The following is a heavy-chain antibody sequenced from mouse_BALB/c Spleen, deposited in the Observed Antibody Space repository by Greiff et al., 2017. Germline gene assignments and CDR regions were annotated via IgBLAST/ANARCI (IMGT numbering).Heavy chain of an antibody. CDR3: AREGITTHYYAMDY. CDR1: GFTFSDYY. D-gene: IGHD2-4*01. V-gene: IGHV5-4*02. CDR2: ISDGGSYT. J-gene: IGHJ4*01. Sequence: EVKVVESGGGLVKPGGSLKLSCAASGFTFSDYYMYWVRQTPEKRLEWVATISDGGSYTYYPDSVKGRFTISRDNAKNNLYLQMSSLKSEDTAMYYCAREGITTHYYAMDYWGQGTSVTVSS.